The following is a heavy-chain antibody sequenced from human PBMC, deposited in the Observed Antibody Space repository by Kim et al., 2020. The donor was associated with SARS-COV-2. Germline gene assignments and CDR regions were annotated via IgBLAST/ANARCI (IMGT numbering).Heavy chain of an antibody. CDR3: ARIKPTGYSSVIYFDY. Sequence: SGPTLVNPTETLTLTCTVSGFSLSNARMGVSWIRQPPGKALEWLAHIFSNDEKSYSTSLKSRLTISKDTSKSQVVLTMTNMDPVDTATYYCARIKPTGYSSVIYFDYWGQGTLVTVSS. D-gene: IGHD6-19*01. CDR2: IFSNDEK. V-gene: IGHV2-26*01. CDR1: GFSLSNARMG. J-gene: IGHJ4*02.